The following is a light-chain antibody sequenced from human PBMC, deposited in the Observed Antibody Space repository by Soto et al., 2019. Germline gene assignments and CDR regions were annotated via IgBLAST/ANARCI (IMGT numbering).Light chain of an antibody. V-gene: IGLV2-14*01. CDR2: DVS. J-gene: IGLJ2*01. Sequence: QSVLTQPAPVSGSPGQSITISCTGTSSDVGGYNYVSWYQQRPGKAPKLMIYDVSNRPSGVSNRFSGSKSGNTASLTISGLQAEDEADYYCSSYTSTITVVLGGGTQLTVL. CDR1: SSDVGGYNY. CDR3: SSYTSTITVV.